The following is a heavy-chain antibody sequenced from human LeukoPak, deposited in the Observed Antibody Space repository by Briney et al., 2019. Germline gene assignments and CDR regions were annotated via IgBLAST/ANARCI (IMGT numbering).Heavy chain of an antibody. CDR2: IYYSGRT. CDR3: ARPYSSSWDFDY. Sequence: SETLSLTCTVSGGSISSYYWSWIRQPPGKGLEWIGYIYYSGRTNYNPSLKSRVTISVDTSKNQFSLKLSSVTAADTAVYYCARPYSSSWDFDYWGQGTLVTVSS. CDR1: GGSISSYY. J-gene: IGHJ4*02. V-gene: IGHV4-59*08. D-gene: IGHD6-13*01.